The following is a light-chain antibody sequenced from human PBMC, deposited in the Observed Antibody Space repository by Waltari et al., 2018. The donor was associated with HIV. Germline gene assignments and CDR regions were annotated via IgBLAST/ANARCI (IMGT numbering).Light chain of an antibody. J-gene: IGLJ3*02. CDR3: AAWDDSLSGRV. CDR2: RNN. V-gene: IGLV1-47*01. Sequence: QSVLTPPPSASGTPGQRVTISCSGSGSNIGSNYVSWYQQVPGTAPKVLIYRNNQRPSGVPDRFSGSKSGTSASLAISGLRSDDEADYYCAAWDDSLSGRVFGGGTKLTVL. CDR1: GSNIGSNY.